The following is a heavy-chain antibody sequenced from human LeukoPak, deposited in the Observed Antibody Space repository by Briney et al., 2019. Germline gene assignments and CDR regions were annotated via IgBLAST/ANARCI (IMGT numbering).Heavy chain of an antibody. Sequence: SETLSLTCTVSGGSIGSFYWSWIRQPPGKGLEWIGYVYYSGDTKYNPSLKSRVTISVDTSKNQFSLKLTSVTAADTAVYCARGGVLLGLDYWGQGTLVTVSS. D-gene: IGHD2-8*02. CDR1: GGSIGSFY. J-gene: IGHJ4*02. V-gene: IGHV4-59*01. CDR2: VYYSGDT. CDR3: ARGGVLLGLDY.